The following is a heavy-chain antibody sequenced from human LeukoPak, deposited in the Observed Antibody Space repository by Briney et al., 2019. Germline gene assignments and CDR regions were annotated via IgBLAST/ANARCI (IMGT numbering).Heavy chain of an antibody. Sequence: SQTLSLTCAISGDSVSSNSAAWNWIRQSPSRGLEWLGRTYYRSKWYNDYAVSVKSRITINPDTSKNQFSLQLNSVTPEDTAVYYCARVLTYGGNSERGNWFDPWGQGTLVTVSS. CDR3: ARVLTYGGNSERGNWFDP. CDR1: GDSVSSNSAA. J-gene: IGHJ5*02. CDR2: TYYRSKWYN. V-gene: IGHV6-1*01. D-gene: IGHD4-23*01.